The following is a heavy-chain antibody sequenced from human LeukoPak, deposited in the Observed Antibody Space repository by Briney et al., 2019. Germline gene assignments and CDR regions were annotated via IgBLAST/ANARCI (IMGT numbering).Heavy chain of an antibody. Sequence: GLSLRLSCAASGFIFDDYGMHWVRDAPGKGLVWVSHISGDGGTTYYADSVKGRFTISRDNSKNSLYLQMNSLRTEDTALYYCAKDIYSSNWASEDYWGQGTLVTVSS. D-gene: IGHD6-13*01. CDR3: AKDIYSSNWASEDY. V-gene: IGHV3-43*02. CDR1: GFIFDDYG. CDR2: ISGDGGTT. J-gene: IGHJ4*02.